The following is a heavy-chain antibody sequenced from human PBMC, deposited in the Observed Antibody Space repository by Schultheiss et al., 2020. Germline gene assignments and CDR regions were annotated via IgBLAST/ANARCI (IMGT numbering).Heavy chain of an antibody. J-gene: IGHJ4*02. CDR3: ASTDYGDYVSFGY. V-gene: IGHV4-34*01. CDR2: IYYSGST. D-gene: IGHD4-17*01. Sequence: SETLSLTCAVYGGSFSGYYWSWIRQPPGKGLEWIGSIYYSGSTYYNPSLKSRVTISVDTSKNQFSLKLSSVTAADTAVYYCASTDYGDYVSFGYWGQGTLVTVSS. CDR1: GGSFSGYY.